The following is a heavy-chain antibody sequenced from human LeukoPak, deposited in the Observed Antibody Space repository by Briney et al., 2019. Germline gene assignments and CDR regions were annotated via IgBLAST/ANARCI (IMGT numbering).Heavy chain of an antibody. CDR1: GGSMNSYY. CDR3: ARHVWLQPFDY. D-gene: IGHD3-9*01. V-gene: IGHV4-59*08. J-gene: IGHJ4*02. CDR2: IYYSGST. Sequence: SETLSLTCSVSGGSMNSYYWSWIRQSPGKGLEWIGYIYYSGSTNYNPSLKSRVTISVDTSKNQFSLKLSSATAADTAVYYCARHVWLQPFDYWGQGTLVTVSS.